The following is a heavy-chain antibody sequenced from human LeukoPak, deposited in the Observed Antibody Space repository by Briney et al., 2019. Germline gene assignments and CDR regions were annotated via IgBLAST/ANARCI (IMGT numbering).Heavy chain of an antibody. CDR1: GYTFTGYY. D-gene: IGHD3-22*01. CDR2: INPNSGGT. V-gene: IGHV1-2*02. Sequence: GASVKVSCKASGYTFTGYYMHWVRQAPGQGDEWMGWINPNSGGTNYAQKFQGRVTMTRDTSISTAYMELSRLRSDDTAVYYCATVKFGTMIAFDYWGQGTLVTVSS. CDR3: ATVKFGTMIAFDY. J-gene: IGHJ4*02.